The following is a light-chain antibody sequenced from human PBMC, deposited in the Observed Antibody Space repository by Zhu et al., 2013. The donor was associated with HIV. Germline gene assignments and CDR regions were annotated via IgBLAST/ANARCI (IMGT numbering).Light chain of an antibody. V-gene: IGKV2-28*01. J-gene: IGKJ4*01. CDR1: LSLLYRNGNNY. CDR3: MQALQTPLT. Sequence: DIVMTQSPLSLPVTPGEPASISCRSSLSLLYRNGNNYLDWFLQKPGQSPQLLIYLGSNRASGVPDRFSGSGSGTDFTLKISRVEAEDVGVYYCMQALQTPLTFGGGTKVEIK. CDR2: LGS.